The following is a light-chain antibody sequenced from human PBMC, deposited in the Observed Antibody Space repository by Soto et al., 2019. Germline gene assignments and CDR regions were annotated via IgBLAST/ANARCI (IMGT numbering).Light chain of an antibody. Sequence: EIVLTQSPGTLSFSPGERATLSFRASESVSSSYLAWYQQKPGQAPRLLIYGASNRATGIPARFSGSGSGTDFTLTISSLEPEDFAVYYCQQRDIWPWTFGQGTKVDIK. CDR2: GAS. J-gene: IGKJ1*01. CDR1: ESVSSSY. V-gene: IGKV3-11*01. CDR3: QQRDIWPWT.